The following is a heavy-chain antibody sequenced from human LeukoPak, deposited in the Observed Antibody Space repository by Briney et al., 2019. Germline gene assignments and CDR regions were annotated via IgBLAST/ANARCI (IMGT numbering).Heavy chain of an antibody. Sequence: SETLSLTCTVSGGSISSYYWSWIRQPPGKGLEWIGYIYYSGSTNYNPSLKSRVTISVDTSKNQFSLKLSSVTAADTAVYYCARLLRDYYDSSGYYRYYFDYWGQGTLVTVSS. CDR1: GGSISSYY. V-gene: IGHV4-59*08. D-gene: IGHD3-22*01. CDR2: IYYSGST. J-gene: IGHJ4*02. CDR3: ARLLRDYYDSSGYYRYYFDY.